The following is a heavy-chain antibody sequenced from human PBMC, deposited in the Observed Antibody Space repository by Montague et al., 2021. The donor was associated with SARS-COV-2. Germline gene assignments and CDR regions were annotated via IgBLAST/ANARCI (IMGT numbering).Heavy chain of an antibody. CDR2: ISYHGNT. CDR3: ARRLDYWDSSGQRRHFDY. D-gene: IGHD3-22*01. CDR1: GDSISSSSYD. Sequence: SETLSLTCTVSGDSISSSSYDWGWIRRPLGKGLEWIGHISYHGNTNYNPSLKSRVTISIDTSRNQFSLKVSSVTATDTAIYYCARRLDYWDSSGQRRHFDYWGQGTLVTVSS. J-gene: IGHJ4*02. V-gene: IGHV4-39*01.